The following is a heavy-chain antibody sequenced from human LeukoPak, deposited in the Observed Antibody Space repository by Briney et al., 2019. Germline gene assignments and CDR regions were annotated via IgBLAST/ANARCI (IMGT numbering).Heavy chain of an antibody. J-gene: IGHJ6*02. CDR2: IYYSGST. CDR1: GGSISTYY. V-gene: IGHV4-59*08. CDR3: ARHQPWGTAMGPVMDV. D-gene: IGHD5-18*01. Sequence: SDTLSLTCTVSGGSISTYYWSWIRQPPGKGLEWIGYIYYSGSTNYNPSLKSRVTISVDTSKNQFSLKLSSVTAADTAVYYCARHQPWGTAMGPVMDVWGQGTTVTASS.